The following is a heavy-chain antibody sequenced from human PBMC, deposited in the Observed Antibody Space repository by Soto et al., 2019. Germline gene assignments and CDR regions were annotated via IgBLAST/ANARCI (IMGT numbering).Heavy chain of an antibody. V-gene: IGHV1-18*01. CDR1: GYTFNDFG. D-gene: IGHD2-15*01. CDR3: TRDIAFDNDY. CDR2: IYSKAGKM. J-gene: IGHJ4*02. Sequence: QVHLLQSGAEVQKPGASVKVSCKTSGYTFNDFGITWVRQAPGLGLEWLGWIYSKAGKMNFAPKFQNRVIMTTDTSTSTGFMELPSLTSDDSAIYFFTRDIAFDNDYWGQGTLVTVS.